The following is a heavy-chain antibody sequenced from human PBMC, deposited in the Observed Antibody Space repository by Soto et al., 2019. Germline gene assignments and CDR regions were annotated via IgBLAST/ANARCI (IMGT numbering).Heavy chain of an antibody. CDR3: TLSYGDSYYYYYGMDV. J-gene: IGHJ6*02. CDR1: GFSFSRYT. V-gene: IGHV5-51*01. CDR2: IHPGDSDT. D-gene: IGHD4-17*01. Sequence: XSLKISCVGSGFSFSRYTVGWVRQVPGKGLEWMGVIHPGDSDTIYSPSFQGQVTISADKSISTAYLQWSSLKASDTAMYYCTLSYGDSYYYYYGMDVWGQGTTVTVSS.